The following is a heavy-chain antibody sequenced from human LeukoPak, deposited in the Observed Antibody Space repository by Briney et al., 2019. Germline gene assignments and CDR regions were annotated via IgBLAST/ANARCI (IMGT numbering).Heavy chain of an antibody. J-gene: IGHJ3*02. CDR3: ARVVGSSSWPDAFDI. D-gene: IGHD6-13*01. CDR2: ISGSGGST. Sequence: GGSLTLSCAASGFTFSSYAMSWVRQAPGKGLEWVSGISGSGGSTDYADSVKGRFTISRDNPKNALYLQMNSLRADDTAVYYCARVVGSSSWPDAFDIWGQGTMVTVSS. CDR1: GFTFSSYA. V-gene: IGHV3-23*01.